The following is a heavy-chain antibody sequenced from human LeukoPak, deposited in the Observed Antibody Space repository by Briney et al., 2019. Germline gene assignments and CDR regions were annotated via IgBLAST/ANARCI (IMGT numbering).Heavy chain of an antibody. CDR3: ARDPYRDAPDYFDY. CDR1: GFTFSRYA. J-gene: IGHJ4*02. Sequence: PGRSLRLSCAASGFTFSRYAMHWVRQAPGQGLEWVAVISDDGTFTLYGDSVRGRFAISRDSSKNTLYLQMNSLRPEDTAVYYCARDPYRDAPDYFDYWGQGTLVTVSS. V-gene: IGHV3-30*09. D-gene: IGHD1-14*01. CDR2: ISDDGTFT.